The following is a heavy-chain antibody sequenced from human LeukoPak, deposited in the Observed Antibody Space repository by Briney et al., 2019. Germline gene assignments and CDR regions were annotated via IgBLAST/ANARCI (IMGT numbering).Heavy chain of an antibody. CDR1: GYTLTELS. V-gene: IGHV1-24*01. CDR2: FDPEDGET. Sequence: ASVKVSCKVFGYTLTELSMHWVRLAPGKGLEWMGGFDPEDGETIYAQKFQGRVTMTEDTSTDTAYMELSSLRSEDTAVYYCATVAYCGGDCYSSTRGEPYNWFNPWGQGTLVTVSS. CDR3: ATVAYCGGDCYSSTRGEPYNWFNP. D-gene: IGHD2-21*02. J-gene: IGHJ5*02.